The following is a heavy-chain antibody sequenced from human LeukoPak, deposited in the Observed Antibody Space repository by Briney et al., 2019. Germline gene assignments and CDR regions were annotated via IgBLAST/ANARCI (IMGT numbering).Heavy chain of an antibody. Sequence: GGSLRLSCAASGFTFSSYGMHWVRQAPGKGLEWVAVISYDGSNKYYADSVKGRFTISRDNSKNTLYLQMNSLRAEDTAVYYCARDKIVGATNFDYWGQGILVTVSS. D-gene: IGHD1-26*01. V-gene: IGHV3-30*03. CDR1: GFTFSSYG. J-gene: IGHJ4*02. CDR2: ISYDGSNK. CDR3: ARDKIVGATNFDY.